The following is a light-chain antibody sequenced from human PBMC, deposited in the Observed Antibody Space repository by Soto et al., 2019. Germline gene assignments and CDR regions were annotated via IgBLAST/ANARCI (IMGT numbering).Light chain of an antibody. CDR3: QQYGTSPWT. J-gene: IGKJ1*01. Sequence: ESVLTQSPGTLSLFPGERATLACRATQSVNSDYLPWYQQKPGQAPRLLIYIASRRATGIPDRFSGSGSGTDFTVTINRLEPEDFEVYYCQQYGTSPWTFGQGTKVEIK. CDR1: QSVNSDY. V-gene: IGKV3-20*01. CDR2: IAS.